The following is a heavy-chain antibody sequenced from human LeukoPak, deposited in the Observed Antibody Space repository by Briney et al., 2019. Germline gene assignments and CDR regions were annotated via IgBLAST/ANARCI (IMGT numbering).Heavy chain of an antibody. CDR2: ISYDGSNK. D-gene: IGHD6-19*01. Sequence: PGRSLRLSCAAPALTSSSDGMHWVRQAPGNGLEWVAVISYDGSNKYYADSVKGRFTISRDNSKNTLYLQMNSLRAEDTAVYYCAKDKIAVAGTGLDYWGQGTLVTVSS. J-gene: IGHJ4*02. CDR3: AKDKIAVAGTGLDY. CDR1: ALTSSSDG. V-gene: IGHV3-30*18.